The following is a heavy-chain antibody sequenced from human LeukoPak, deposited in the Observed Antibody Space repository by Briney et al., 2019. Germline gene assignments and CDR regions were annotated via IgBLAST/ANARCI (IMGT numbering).Heavy chain of an antibody. CDR3: ARHFYHRGTNWYYVFDV. J-gene: IGHJ3*01. CDR2: VSGINGIT. D-gene: IGHD1-1*01. V-gene: IGHV1-18*01. CDR1: RYTFTTYG. Sequence: GASVKVSCKASRYTFTTYGISSVRQAPGQGLEWMGWVSGINGITNYAQKLQGRVTITTDTSTNTAYLELGSLKSDDTAVYYCARHFYHRGTNWYYVFDVWGQGTMATVSS.